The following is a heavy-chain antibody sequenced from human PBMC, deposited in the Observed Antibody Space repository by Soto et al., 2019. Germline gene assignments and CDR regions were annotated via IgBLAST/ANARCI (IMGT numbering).Heavy chain of an antibody. D-gene: IGHD1-26*01. J-gene: IGHJ4*02. CDR2: IYYSGST. Sequence: QVQLQESGPGLVKPSETLSLTCTVSGGTISSWYWSWIRQPPGKGLEWIGYIYYSGSTNCNPSLKGSVTISVDTSKNQFSLKLNSVTAADTAVYYCARRYGSAIDYWGQGTLVTVSS. V-gene: IGHV4-59*08. CDR1: GGTISSWY. CDR3: ARRYGSAIDY.